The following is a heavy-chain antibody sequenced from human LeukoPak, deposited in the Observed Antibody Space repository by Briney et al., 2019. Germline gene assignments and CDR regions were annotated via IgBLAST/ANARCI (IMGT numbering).Heavy chain of an antibody. D-gene: IGHD2-2*01. CDR1: GFSFSSYS. CDR3: AREYCSSTSCSGFDY. V-gene: IGHV3-48*01. J-gene: IGHJ4*02. CDR2: ISSSSSTI. Sequence: GGSLRLSCAASGFSFSSYSMNWVRQAPGKGLEWVSYISSSSSTIYYADSVKGRFTISRDNSKNTLYLQMNSLRAEDTAVYYCAREYCSSTSCSGFDYWGQGTLVTVSS.